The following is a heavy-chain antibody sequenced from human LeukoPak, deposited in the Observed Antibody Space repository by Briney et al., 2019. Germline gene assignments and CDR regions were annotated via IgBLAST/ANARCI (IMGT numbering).Heavy chain of an antibody. CDR2: INPNSGGT. CDR3: ARVYYGGSPKDAFDI. J-gene: IGHJ3*02. Sequence: PWASVKVSCKASGYTFTGYYMHWVRQAPGQGLEWMGWINPNSGGTNYAQKFQGRVTMTRDTSISTAYMELSRLRSDDTAVYYCARVYYGGSPKDAFDIWGQGTMVTVSS. D-gene: IGHD4-23*01. CDR1: GYTFTGYY. V-gene: IGHV1-2*02.